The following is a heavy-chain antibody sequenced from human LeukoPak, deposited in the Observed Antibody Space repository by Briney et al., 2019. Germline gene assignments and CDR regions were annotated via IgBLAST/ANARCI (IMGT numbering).Heavy chain of an antibody. Sequence: PGGSLRLSCGASEFAFSDFYMTWIRQAPGKGLEWVSYISSSSSHTNYADSVKGRFTISRDNAKNTLYLQMNSLRAEDTAVYYCARERTSGWDAFDFWGQGTLVTVSS. J-gene: IGHJ4*02. V-gene: IGHV3-11*06. CDR3: ARERTSGWDAFDF. CDR2: ISSSSSHT. D-gene: IGHD6-19*01. CDR1: EFAFSDFY.